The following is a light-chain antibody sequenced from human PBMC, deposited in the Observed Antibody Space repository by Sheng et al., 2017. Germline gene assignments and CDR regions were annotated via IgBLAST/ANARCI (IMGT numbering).Light chain of an antibody. CDR3: QQRTNWPL. CDR2: DAS. J-gene: IGKJ4*01. CDR1: QSVSSN. Sequence: EIVLTQSPGTLSVSPGERATLSCRASQSVSSNLAWYQQKPGQAPRLLIYDASNRATGIPARFSGSGSGTDFTLTISSLEPEDFAVYYCQQRTNWPLFGGGPRWRSN. V-gene: IGKV3-11*01.